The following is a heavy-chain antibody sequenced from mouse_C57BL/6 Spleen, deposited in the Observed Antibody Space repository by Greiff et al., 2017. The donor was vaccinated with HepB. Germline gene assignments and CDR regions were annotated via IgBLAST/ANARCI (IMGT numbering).Heavy chain of an antibody. CDR1: GYAFSSSW. D-gene: IGHD2-10*01. V-gene: IGHV1-82*01. J-gene: IGHJ2*01. Sequence: QVQLQQSGPELVKPGASVKISCKASGYAFSSSWMNWVKQRPGKGLEWIGRIYPGDGDTNYNGKFKGKATLTADKSSSTAYMQLSSLTSEDSAVYFCARSVLLYYFDYWGQGTTLTVSS. CDR2: IYPGDGDT. CDR3: ARSVLLYYFDY.